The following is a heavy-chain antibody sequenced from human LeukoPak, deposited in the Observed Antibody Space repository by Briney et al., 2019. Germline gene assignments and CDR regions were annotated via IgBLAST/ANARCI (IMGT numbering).Heavy chain of an antibody. V-gene: IGHV4-59*01. Sequence: SETLSLTCTVSGGSISNYYWCWIRQPPGKGLEWIGYMYYSGSTNYNPSLKSRVSISVDTSKNQFSLKLSSVTAADTAVYYCARATMVAGYYYFDYWGQGTLVTVSS. J-gene: IGHJ4*02. CDR3: ARATMVAGYYYFDY. CDR2: MYYSGST. CDR1: GGSISNYY. D-gene: IGHD1-26*01.